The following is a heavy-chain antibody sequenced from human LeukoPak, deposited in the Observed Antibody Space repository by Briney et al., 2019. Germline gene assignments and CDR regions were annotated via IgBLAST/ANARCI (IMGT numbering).Heavy chain of an antibody. Sequence: PGGSLRLSCAASGFTFSSYWMHWVRQAPGKGLVWVSRINSDGSSTSYADSVKGRFTISRDNAKNSLYLQMNSLRAEDTAVYYCATPLDYYDSSGYHQGGDWGQGTLVTVSS. J-gene: IGHJ4*02. V-gene: IGHV3-74*01. D-gene: IGHD3-22*01. CDR3: ATPLDYYDSSGYHQGGD. CDR1: GFTFSSYW. CDR2: INSDGSST.